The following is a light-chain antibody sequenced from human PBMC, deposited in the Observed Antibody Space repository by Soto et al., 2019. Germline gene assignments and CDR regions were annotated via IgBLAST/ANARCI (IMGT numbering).Light chain of an antibody. V-gene: IGLV1-44*01. CDR1: SSNIGRNT. CDR2: SSD. J-gene: IGLJ3*02. Sequence: QAVVTQPPSASGTPGQRVTISCSGSSSNIGRNTVKWYRQLPGKAPQLLIGSSDQRPSGVPDRFSGSQSGTSASLAISGLQSEDEADYICAAWDDSLNAWAFGGGTKLTVL. CDR3: AAWDDSLNAWA.